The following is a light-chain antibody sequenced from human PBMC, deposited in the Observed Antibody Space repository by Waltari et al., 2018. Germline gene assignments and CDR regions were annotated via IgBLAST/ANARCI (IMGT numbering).Light chain of an antibody. Sequence: ASWDISXXXXXXQQIPEIAXXLLIXXAFTLQSXVPPRFSGSGSGADFTLTISSLQPEDFATYYXQQFKTXPLTLGQGTRLEXK. J-gene: IGKJ5*01. CDR1: WDISXX. CDR3: QQFKTXPLT. V-gene: IGKV1-9*01. CDR2: XAF.